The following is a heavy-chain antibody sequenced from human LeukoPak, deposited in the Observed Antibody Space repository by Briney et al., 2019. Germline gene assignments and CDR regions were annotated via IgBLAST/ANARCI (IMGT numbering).Heavy chain of an antibody. CDR2: IQHNNGAT. V-gene: IGHV1-2*02. D-gene: IGHD3-22*01. CDR3: VRASRTGDAASGYSPFAY. J-gene: IGHJ4*02. CDR1: GYTFTGHY. Sequence: ASVKVSCKTSGYTFTGHYMFWVRQAPGQGLEWMGWIQHNNGATKYAQKFQGRVTMTRDTSISTIYMELGRLTSDDTAVYYCVRASRTGDAASGYSPFAYWGQGNLVTVSP.